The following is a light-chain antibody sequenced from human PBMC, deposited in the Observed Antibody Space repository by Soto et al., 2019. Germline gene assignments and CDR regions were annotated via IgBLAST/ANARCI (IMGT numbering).Light chain of an antibody. CDR2: DVT. V-gene: IGLV2-14*03. CDR3: SSPTSSSAVV. Sequence: QSALTQPASVSGSPGQSITISCTGTSSDVGGYDYVSWYQRHPGKAPRLMIYDVTNRPSGVSDRFSGSKSGNTASLTISGLQTEDEADYYCSSPTSSSAVVFGGGTKLTVL. J-gene: IGLJ2*01. CDR1: SSDVGGYDY.